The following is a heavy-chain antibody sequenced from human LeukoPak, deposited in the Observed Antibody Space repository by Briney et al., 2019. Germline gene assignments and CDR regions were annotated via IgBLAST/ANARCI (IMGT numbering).Heavy chain of an antibody. V-gene: IGHV1-18*04. Sequence: GASVKVSCKASGYTFTGYYMHWVRQAPGQGLEWMGWISAYNGNTNYAQKLQGRVTMTTDTSTSTAYMELSSLRSEDTAVYYCARDQAYGSGSYSDYWGQGTLVTVSS. CDR3: ARDQAYGSGSYSDY. CDR2: ISAYNGNT. D-gene: IGHD3-10*01. J-gene: IGHJ4*02. CDR1: GYTFTGYY.